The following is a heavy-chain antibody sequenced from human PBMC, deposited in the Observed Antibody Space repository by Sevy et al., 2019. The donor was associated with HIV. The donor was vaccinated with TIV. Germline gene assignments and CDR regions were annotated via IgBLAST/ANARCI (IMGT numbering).Heavy chain of an antibody. D-gene: IGHD6-13*01. Sequence: GGSLRLSCAASGFTFSTYAMTWVRLAPGKGLEWVSGISGNGVSTYYAASVKGRFTISRDNSKNTLSLQMNSLRAEDTAVYYCAKVRYSSSWYYFDYWGQGTLVTVSS. CDR2: ISGNGVST. V-gene: IGHV3-23*01. CDR1: GFTFSTYA. CDR3: AKVRYSSSWYYFDY. J-gene: IGHJ4*02.